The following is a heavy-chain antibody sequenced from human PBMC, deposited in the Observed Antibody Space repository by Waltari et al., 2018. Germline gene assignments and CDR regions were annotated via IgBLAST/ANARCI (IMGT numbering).Heavy chain of an antibody. CDR2: IADDGSNK. CDR1: GFTFSSYG. Sequence: QVQLVESGGGVVQPGRSLRLSCAASGFTFSSYGMHWVRQAPGKGLEWVGVIADDGSNKYYADSVKGRFTISRDNSKNTLYLQMNSLRAEDTAVYYCAKGLRQWELLSFDYWGQGTLVTVSS. D-gene: IGHD1-26*01. J-gene: IGHJ4*02. V-gene: IGHV3-30*18. CDR3: AKGLRQWELLSFDY.